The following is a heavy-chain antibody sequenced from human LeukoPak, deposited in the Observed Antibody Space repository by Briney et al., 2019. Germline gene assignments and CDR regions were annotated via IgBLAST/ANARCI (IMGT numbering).Heavy chain of an antibody. D-gene: IGHD3-10*01. CDR1: GFTFSSYA. V-gene: IGHV3-30*01. CDR3: AGELGDDAFDI. CDR2: ISYDGSNK. J-gene: IGHJ3*02. Sequence: GGSLRLSCTASGFTFSSYAMHWVRQAPGKGLEWVAVISYDGSNKCYADSVKGRFTISRDNSKNTLYLQMNSLRAEDTAVYYCAGELGDDAFDIWGQGTMVTVSS.